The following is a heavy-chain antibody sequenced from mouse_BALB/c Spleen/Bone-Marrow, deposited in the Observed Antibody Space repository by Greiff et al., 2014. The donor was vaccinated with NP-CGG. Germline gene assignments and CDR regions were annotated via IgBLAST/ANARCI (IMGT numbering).Heavy chain of an antibody. D-gene: IGHD1-1*01. CDR3: ARRRDYYYFDY. CDR1: GFTFSSYG. J-gene: IGHJ2*01. V-gene: IGHV5-6*01. Sequence: VQLKESGGDLVKPGGSLKLSCAASGFTFSSYGMSWVRQIPDKRLEWVATISSGGSYTVYPDSVKGRFTISRDNAKNTLNLQMNSLKSEDTAMYYCARRRDYYYFDYWGQGTTLTVSS. CDR2: ISSGGSYT.